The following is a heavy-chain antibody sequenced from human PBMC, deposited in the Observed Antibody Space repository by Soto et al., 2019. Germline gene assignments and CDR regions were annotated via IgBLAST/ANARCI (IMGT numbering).Heavy chain of an antibody. D-gene: IGHD3-10*01. V-gene: IGHV3-53*04. CDR1: GFTVSSNY. CDR2: IYSGGST. J-gene: IGHJ4*02. Sequence: EVHLVESGGGLVQPGGSLRLSCAASGFTVSSNYMRWVRQAPGKGLEWVSVIYSGGSTYYADSVKGRFTISRHNSKNTLYLQMNSLRAEDTAVYYCARELKVYGSGSYFDYWGQGTLVTVAS. CDR3: ARELKVYGSGSYFDY.